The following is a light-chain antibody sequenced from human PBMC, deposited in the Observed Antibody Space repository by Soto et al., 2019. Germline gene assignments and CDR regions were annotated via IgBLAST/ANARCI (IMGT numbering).Light chain of an antibody. Sequence: IVLTQYPGALSLSPGERATLSCWASESVGDYLAWYQQKPGQAPRLLIYGATKRTSGTPDRFSGTGSETAFTLAISRLEPGDFAVYYCQQYVTSPAITFGQWTRLEIK. V-gene: IGKV3-20*01. CDR2: GAT. J-gene: IGKJ5*01. CDR1: ESVGDY. CDR3: QQYVTSPAIT.